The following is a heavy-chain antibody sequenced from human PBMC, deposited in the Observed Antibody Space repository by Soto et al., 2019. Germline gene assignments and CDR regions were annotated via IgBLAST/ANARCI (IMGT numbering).Heavy chain of an antibody. V-gene: IGHV1-69*06. CDR3: AIDRSSSWYNGTFYFDS. D-gene: IGHD6-19*01. Sequence: QVQLVQSGAEVRKPGSSVKVSCKASGGTFTTYDISWVRQAPGQGLEWMGGIIPLFDATKYAQKFQSRVTITADKSTGTAYMELSSLRSEDTAMYDCAIDRSSSWYNGTFYFDSWGQGTLVTVSS. CDR2: IIPLFDAT. CDR1: GGTFTTYD. J-gene: IGHJ4*02.